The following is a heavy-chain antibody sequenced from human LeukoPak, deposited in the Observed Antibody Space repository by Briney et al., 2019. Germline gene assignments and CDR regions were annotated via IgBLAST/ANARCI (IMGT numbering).Heavy chain of an antibody. D-gene: IGHD6-19*01. CDR2: ISYDGSNK. CDR3: AKPAPHPNPPPSSGWYYFDY. J-gene: IGHJ4*02. CDR1: GFTFSSYA. V-gene: IGHV3-30-3*02. Sequence: PGGSLRLSCAASGFTFSSYAMHWVRQAPGKGLEWVAVISYDGSNKYYADSVKGRFTISRDNSKNTLYLQMNSLRAEDTAVYYCAKPAPHPNPPPSSGWYYFDYWGQGTLVTVSS.